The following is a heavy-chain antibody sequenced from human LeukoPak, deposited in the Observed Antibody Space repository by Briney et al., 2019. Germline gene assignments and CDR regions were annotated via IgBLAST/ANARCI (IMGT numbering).Heavy chain of an antibody. J-gene: IGHJ5*02. CDR1: GGSISSGDYY. D-gene: IGHD2-15*01. Sequence: SQTLSLTCTVSGGSISSGDYYWGWIRQPPGKGLEWIGYIYYSGSTNYNPSLKSRVTISVDTSKNQLSLKLSSVTAADTAVYYCARSSGWQLRLFDPWGQGTLVTVSS. CDR2: IYYSGST. CDR3: ARSSGWQLRLFDP. V-gene: IGHV4-61*08.